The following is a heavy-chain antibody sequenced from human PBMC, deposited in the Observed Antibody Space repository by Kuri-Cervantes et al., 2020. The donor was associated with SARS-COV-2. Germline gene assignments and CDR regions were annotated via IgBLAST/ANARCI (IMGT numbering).Heavy chain of an antibody. CDR3: ARSGYCTNGVCYDGWFDP. CDR1: GGTFSSYA. V-gene: IGHV1-69*13. CDR2: IIPIFGTA. D-gene: IGHD2-8*01. J-gene: IGHJ5*02. Sequence: SVKVSCKASGGTFSSYAISWVRQAPGQGLEWMGGIIPIFGTANYAQKFQGGVTITADDSTSTAYMELSSLRSEDTAVYYCARSGYCTNGVCYDGWFDPWGQGTLVTVSS.